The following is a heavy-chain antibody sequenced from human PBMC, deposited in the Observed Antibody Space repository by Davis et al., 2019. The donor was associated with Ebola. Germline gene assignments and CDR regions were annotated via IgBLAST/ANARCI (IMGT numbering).Heavy chain of an antibody. Sequence: SVTVSCKASGGAFSSYIFSWVRQAPGQGLEWMGGIIPISGIPNYAQKFQGRVTITADKSTSTAYMELSSLRSEDTAVYYCARALTTVKGYYYYYGMDVWGQGTTVTVSS. V-gene: IGHV1-69*10. D-gene: IGHD4-17*01. CDR2: IIPISGIP. CDR1: GGAFSSYI. CDR3: ARALTTVKGYYYYYGMDV. J-gene: IGHJ6*02.